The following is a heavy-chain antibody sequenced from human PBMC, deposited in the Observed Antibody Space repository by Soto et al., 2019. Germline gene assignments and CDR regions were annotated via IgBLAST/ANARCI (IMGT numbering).Heavy chain of an antibody. CDR2: ISSNGGST. D-gene: IGHD2-15*01. V-gene: IGHV3-64D*08. Sequence: GGSLRLSCSASGFTFSSYAMHWVRQAPGKGLEYVSAISSNGGSTYYADSVKGRFTISRDNSKNTLYLQMSSLRAEDTAVYYCVKAYRVDSLYYFDYWGQGTLVTVSS. J-gene: IGHJ4*02. CDR3: VKAYRVDSLYYFDY. CDR1: GFTFSSYA.